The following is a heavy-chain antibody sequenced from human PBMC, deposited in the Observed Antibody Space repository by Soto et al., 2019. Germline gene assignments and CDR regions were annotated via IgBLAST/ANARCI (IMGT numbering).Heavy chain of an antibody. Sequence: EVQLLESGGGLVQPGGSLRLSCAASGFTFSSYTMSWVRQAPGTGLEWVSTINAPGGSTYYADSVRGRFTISRDNSKNTLYLQMNSLRADDTVLYYCAKGVCSGGSSYYDFWGQGSLVAVSS. D-gene: IGHD2-15*01. V-gene: IGHV3-23*01. CDR3: AKGVCSGGSSYYDF. J-gene: IGHJ4*02. CDR1: GFTFSSYT. CDR2: INAPGGST.